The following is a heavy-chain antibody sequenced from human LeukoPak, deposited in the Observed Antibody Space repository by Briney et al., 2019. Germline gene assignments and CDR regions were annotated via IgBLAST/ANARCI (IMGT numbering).Heavy chain of an antibody. CDR1: GGSFSGFY. J-gene: IGHJ4*02. D-gene: IGHD1-26*01. CDR3: ARGKWELRFDC. V-gene: IGHV4-34*01. CDR2: INHSGIT. Sequence: SETLSLTCAVYGGSFSGFYWSWIRQPPGKGLEWIGEINHSGITNYNPSLKSRVTISVDTSKNQFSLKLSSVTAADTAVYYCARGKWELRFDCWGQGTLVTVSS.